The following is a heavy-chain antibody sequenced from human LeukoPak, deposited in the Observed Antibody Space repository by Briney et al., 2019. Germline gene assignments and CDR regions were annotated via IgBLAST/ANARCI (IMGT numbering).Heavy chain of an antibody. Sequence: ASVKVSCKASGYTFTGYYMHWVRQAPGQGLEWMGWINPNSGGTNYAQKFQGRVTITADESTSTAYMELSSLRSEDTAVYYCARLEAAAAPVPDAMDVWGKGTTVTVSS. D-gene: IGHD6-13*01. CDR1: GYTFTGYY. CDR2: INPNSGGT. V-gene: IGHV1-2*02. CDR3: ARLEAAAAPVPDAMDV. J-gene: IGHJ6*04.